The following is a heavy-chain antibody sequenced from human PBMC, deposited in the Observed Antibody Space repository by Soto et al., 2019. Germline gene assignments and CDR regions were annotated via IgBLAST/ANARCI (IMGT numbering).Heavy chain of an antibody. CDR1: GFTFSDYA. CDR3: AKGGRQWLGTSDFNC. V-gene: IGHV3-30*18. Sequence: VQLVESGGGVVQPGRSLRLSCAASGFTFSDYAMHWVRQAPGKGLEWVAVVSHDGRNTHYADSVKGRFTISRDSSKKTVSLEMPSLRAEDTAGSSWAKGGRQWLGTSDFNCWGQGALVTVSS. D-gene: IGHD6-19*01. CDR2: VSHDGRNT. J-gene: IGHJ4*02.